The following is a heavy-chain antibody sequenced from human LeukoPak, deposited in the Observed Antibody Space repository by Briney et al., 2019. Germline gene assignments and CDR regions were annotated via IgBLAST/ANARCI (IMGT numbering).Heavy chain of an antibody. V-gene: IGHV1-18*01. CDR3: ARASARYFDWLPNSYYFDY. CDR1: GYTFTSYG. CDR2: ISAYNGNT. D-gene: IGHD3-9*01. Sequence: ASVKVSCKASGYTFTSYGISWVRQAPGQGLEWMGWISAYNGNTNYAQKLQGRVTMTTDTSTSTAYMELRSLRSDDTAVCYCARASARYFDWLPNSYYFDYWGQGTLVTVSS. J-gene: IGHJ4*02.